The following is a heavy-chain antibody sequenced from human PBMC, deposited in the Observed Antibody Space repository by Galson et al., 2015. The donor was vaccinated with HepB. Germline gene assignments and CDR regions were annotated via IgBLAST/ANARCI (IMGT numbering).Heavy chain of an antibody. J-gene: IGHJ4*02. D-gene: IGHD6-13*01. Sequence: SVKVSCKASGYTSTSYDINWVRQATGQGLEWMGWMNPNSGNTGYAQKFQVRVTMTRNTSISTAYMELSSLRSEDTAVYYCARVKGQQLPRAIDYWGQGTLVTVSS. CDR1: GYTSTSYD. CDR2: MNPNSGNT. CDR3: ARVKGQQLPRAIDY. V-gene: IGHV1-8*01.